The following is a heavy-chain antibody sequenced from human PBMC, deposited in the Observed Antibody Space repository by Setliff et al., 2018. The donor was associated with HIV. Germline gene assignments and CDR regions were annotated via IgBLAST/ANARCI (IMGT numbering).Heavy chain of an antibody. J-gene: IGHJ6*02. CDR1: EFTFRTHA. V-gene: IGHV3-23*01. Sequence: GGSLRLSCAASEFTFRTHAMSWVRQAPGKGLEWVSGISGSGGSIYYADSVKGRFTISRDNSKNTLFLRMNSLRADDTAVYYCARENRENYYGSGSYYWDYYDGMDVWGQGTTVTVS. CDR2: ISGSGGSI. CDR3: ARENRENYYGSGSYYWDYYDGMDV. D-gene: IGHD3-10*01.